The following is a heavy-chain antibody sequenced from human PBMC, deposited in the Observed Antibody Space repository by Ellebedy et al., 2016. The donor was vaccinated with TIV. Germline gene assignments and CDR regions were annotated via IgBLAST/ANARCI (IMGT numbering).Heavy chain of an antibody. CDR2: VYWDDDK. V-gene: IGHV2-5*02. J-gene: IGHJ4*02. Sequence: SGPTLVKPAQTLTLTCTLSGFSLSTNGVGVGWIRQPPGGALASLALVYWDDDKRYRPSLKSRLTITKDTSKNQVVLTMTSMDPVDTATYFCGAQLVGGYFDQWGQGTLVTVPS. D-gene: IGHD6-13*01. CDR3: GAQLVGGYFDQ. CDR1: GFSLSTNGVG.